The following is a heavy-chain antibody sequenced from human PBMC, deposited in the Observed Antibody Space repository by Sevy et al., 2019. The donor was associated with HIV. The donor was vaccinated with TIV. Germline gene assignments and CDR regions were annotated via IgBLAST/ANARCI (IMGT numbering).Heavy chain of an antibody. CDR3: ARGSRLTDA. CDR1: GFTFSNYW. Sequence: GGSLRLSCAASGFTFSNYWMSWVRQAPGKGLEWVAKIKEDGSEKQCVDSVKGRFTISRDNAKNSLYLQMNSLRAEDTAVFYCARGSRLTDAWGKGTTVTVSS. J-gene: IGHJ6*04. V-gene: IGHV3-7*01. CDR2: IKEDGSEK. D-gene: IGHD3-16*01.